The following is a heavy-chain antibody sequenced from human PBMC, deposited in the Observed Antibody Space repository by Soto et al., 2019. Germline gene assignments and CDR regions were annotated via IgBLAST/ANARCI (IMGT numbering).Heavy chain of an antibody. J-gene: IGHJ4*02. CDR3: ARGLYSSGWSPHPY. CDR1: GYTFTSYA. D-gene: IGHD6-19*01. CDR2: INAGNGNT. Sequence: XSVKVSCKASGYTFTSYAMHWVRQAPGQRLEWMGWINAGNGNTKYSQKFQGRVTITRDTSASTAYMELSSLRSEDTAVYYCARGLYSSGWSPHPYWGQGTLVTVSS. V-gene: IGHV1-3*01.